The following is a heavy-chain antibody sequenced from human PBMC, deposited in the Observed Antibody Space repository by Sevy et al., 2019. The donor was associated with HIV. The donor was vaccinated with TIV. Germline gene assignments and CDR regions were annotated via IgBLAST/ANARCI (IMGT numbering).Heavy chain of an antibody. V-gene: IGHV3-30-3*01. D-gene: IGHD3-10*01. Sequence: GGSLRLSCAASGSTFSSYAMHWVRQAPGKGLEWVAVISYDGSNKYYADSVKGRFTISRDNSKNTLYLQMNSLRTEDTAVYYCARDRGSGKNVFFDYWGQGTLVTVSS. CDR1: GSTFSSYA. J-gene: IGHJ4*02. CDR2: ISYDGSNK. CDR3: ARDRGSGKNVFFDY.